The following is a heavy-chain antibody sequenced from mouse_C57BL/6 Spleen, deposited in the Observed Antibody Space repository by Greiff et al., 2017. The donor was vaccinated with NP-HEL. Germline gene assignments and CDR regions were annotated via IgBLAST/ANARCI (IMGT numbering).Heavy chain of an antibody. CDR1: GYTFTSYW. D-gene: IGHD2-5*01. CDR3: ARSNWFAY. CDR2: IYPGSGST. V-gene: IGHV1-55*01. Sequence: QVHLHPPLAYLFNPGASVKMSCKASGYTFTSYWITWVKQRPGQGLEWIGDIYPGSGSTNYNEKFKSKATLTVDTSSSTAYMQLSSLTSEDSAVYYCARSNWFAYWGQGTLVTVSA. J-gene: IGHJ3*01.